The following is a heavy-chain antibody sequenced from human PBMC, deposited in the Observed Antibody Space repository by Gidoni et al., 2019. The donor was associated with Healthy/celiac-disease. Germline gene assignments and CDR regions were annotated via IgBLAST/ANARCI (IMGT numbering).Heavy chain of an antibody. D-gene: IGHD2-15*01. CDR3: AKNDTVVRSFDY. CDR1: GFTFSSYA. V-gene: IGHV3-23*01. J-gene: IGHJ4*02. Sequence: EVQLLESGGGLVPPGGSLRLSCDASGFTFSSYAMSWVRQAPGKGLEWVSAISGSGGSTYYAASVKGRFTISRDNSKNTLYLQMNSLRAEDTAVYYCAKNDTVVRSFDYWGQGTLVTVSS. CDR2: ISGSGGST.